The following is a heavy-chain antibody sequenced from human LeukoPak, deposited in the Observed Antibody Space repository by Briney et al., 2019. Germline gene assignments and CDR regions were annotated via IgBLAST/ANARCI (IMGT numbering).Heavy chain of an antibody. CDR2: IYHSGST. CDR3: ARGYSSSWTRSLDY. V-gene: IGHV4-4*02. D-gene: IGHD6-13*01. Sequence: SGTLSLTCAVSGGSISSSNWWSWVRQPPGKGLEWIGEIYHSGSTNYNPSLKSRVTISVDKSKNQFSLKLSSVTAADTAAYYCARGYSSSWTRSLDYWGQGTLVTVSS. CDR1: GGSISSSNW. J-gene: IGHJ4*02.